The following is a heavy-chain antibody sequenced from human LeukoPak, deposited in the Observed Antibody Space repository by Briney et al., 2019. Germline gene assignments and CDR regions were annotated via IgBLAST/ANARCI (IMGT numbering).Heavy chain of an antibody. J-gene: IGHJ4*02. D-gene: IGHD6-13*01. V-gene: IGHV4-38-2*02. CDR3: ARDRRIAAAGLDY. CDR1: GYSISSGYY. CDR2: IYHSGST. Sequence: PSETLSLTCTVSGYSISSGYYWGWIRQPPGKGLEWIGSIYHSGSTYYNPSLKSRVTISVDTSKNQFSLKLSSVTAADTAVYYCARDRRIAAAGLDYWGQGTLVTVSS.